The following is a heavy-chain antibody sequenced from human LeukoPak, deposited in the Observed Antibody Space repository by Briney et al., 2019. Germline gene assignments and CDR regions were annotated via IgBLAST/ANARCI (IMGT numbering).Heavy chain of an antibody. CDR3: ARDMALRGASNWFDP. V-gene: IGHV1-2*02. Sequence: ASVKVSCKASGYTFTGYYMHWVRQAPGQGLEWMGWINPNSGGTNYAQKFQGRVTMTRDTSISTAYMELSRLRSDDTAVYYCARDMALRGASNWFDPWGQGTLVTVSS. CDR1: GYTFTGYY. D-gene: IGHD3-10*01. J-gene: IGHJ5*02. CDR2: INPNSGGT.